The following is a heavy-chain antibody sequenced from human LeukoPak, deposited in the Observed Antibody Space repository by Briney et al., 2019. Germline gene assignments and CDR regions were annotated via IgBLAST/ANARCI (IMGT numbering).Heavy chain of an antibody. J-gene: IGHJ4*02. CDR1: GGSISSSSYY. V-gene: IGHV4-39*07. D-gene: IGHD6-13*01. Sequence: PSETLSLTCTVSGGSISSSSYYWGWIRQPPGKGLEWIGSIYYSGSTYYNPSLKSRVTISVDTSKNQFSLKLSSVTAADTAVYYCARSLLIAAAGDYWGQGTLVTVSS. CDR2: IYYSGST. CDR3: ARSLLIAAAGDY.